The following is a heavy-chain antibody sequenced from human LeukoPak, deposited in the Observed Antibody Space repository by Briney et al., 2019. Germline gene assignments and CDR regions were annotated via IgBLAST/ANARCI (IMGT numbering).Heavy chain of an antibody. V-gene: IGHV4-30-2*01. CDR2: IYHSGST. CDR1: GGSISSGGYS. D-gene: IGHD2-2*01. Sequence: SETLSLTCAVSGGSISSGGYSWSWIRQPPGKGLEGIGYIYHSGSTYYNPSLKSRVTISVDRSKNQFSLKLSSVTAAATAVYYCAREYCSSTSCYDPPFDYWGQGTLVTVSS. J-gene: IGHJ4*02. CDR3: AREYCSSTSCYDPPFDY.